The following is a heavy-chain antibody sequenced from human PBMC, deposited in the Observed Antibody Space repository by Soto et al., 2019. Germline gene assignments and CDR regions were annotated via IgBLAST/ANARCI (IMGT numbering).Heavy chain of an antibody. V-gene: IGHV4-59*08. CDR1: SGPSSSHN. CDR3: VRQGIGNLHGLVDV. CDR2: VYSTGGT. D-gene: IGHD1-1*01. J-gene: IGHJ6*02. Sequence: QVQLQQSGPGLVKPSETLSLTCSVSSGPSSSHNWGWIRQPPGRGLEWIGYVYSTGGTSYNPSLKSRVTISGDTSTNHISLTLSSVTAADPAVYYCVRQGIGNLHGLVDVWGQGTTVRVSS.